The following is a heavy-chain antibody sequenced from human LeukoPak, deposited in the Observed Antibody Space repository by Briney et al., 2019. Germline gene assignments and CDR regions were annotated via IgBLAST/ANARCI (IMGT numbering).Heavy chain of an antibody. CDR3: VRDNSRGQSLGVIY. Sequence: GGPLRLSCAASGFTFSTYNMNWVRQAPGKGLEWISYINADSSTIQYADSVRGRFTTSRDDAKNSLYLQMNSLRAEDTAVYYCVRDNSRGQSLGVIYWGQGSLVTVSS. CDR2: INADSSTI. V-gene: IGHV3-48*01. J-gene: IGHJ4*02. CDR1: GFTFSTYN. D-gene: IGHD3-22*01.